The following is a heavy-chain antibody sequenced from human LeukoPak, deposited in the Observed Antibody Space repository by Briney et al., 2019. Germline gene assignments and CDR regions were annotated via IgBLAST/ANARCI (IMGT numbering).Heavy chain of an antibody. D-gene: IGHD6-6*01. CDR1: GGSISSGGYY. CDR3: AREPRTGSSAIDY. CDR2: VYYSGST. Sequence: SETVSLTCTVSGGSISSGGYYWSWIRQHPGKGLEWIGYVYYSGSTYYNPSLKSRVTISVDTSKNQFSLKLSSVTAADTAVYYCAREPRTGSSAIDYWGQGTLVTVSS. J-gene: IGHJ4*02. V-gene: IGHV4-31*03.